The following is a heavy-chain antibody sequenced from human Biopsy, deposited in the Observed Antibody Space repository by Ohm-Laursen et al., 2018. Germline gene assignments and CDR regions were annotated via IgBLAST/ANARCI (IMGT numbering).Heavy chain of an antibody. CDR2: ISDSGDSA. D-gene: IGHD2-21*01. CDR3: TNHYCGGITCLMNF. V-gene: IGHV3-23*01. CDR1: GFTFSSHA. Sequence: SLRLSCAASGFTFSSHAMAWAHQAPGKGLEWVSGISDSGDSAYYADSVKGRFTISRDNSRNTLYLQMNSLRAEDTAVYFCTNHYCGGITCLMNFWGQGTLVTVSS. J-gene: IGHJ4*02.